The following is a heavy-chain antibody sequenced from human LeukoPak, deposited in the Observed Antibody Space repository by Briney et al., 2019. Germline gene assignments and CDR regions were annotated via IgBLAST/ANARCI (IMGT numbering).Heavy chain of an antibody. D-gene: IGHD3-10*01. CDR3: GRGSVGFGELNY. CDR1: GFTFSXXX. Sequence: GGSLRLSCAASGFTFSXXXXHWVRQAPDXXXXXXAVISYDGSNKFYAXSVXXRFTLSRDNSKNTLYLQMNSLRIEDTAVYYCGRGSVGFGELNYWGQGTLVTVSS. J-gene: IGHJ4*02. V-gene: IGHV3-30-3*01. CDR2: ISYDGSNK.